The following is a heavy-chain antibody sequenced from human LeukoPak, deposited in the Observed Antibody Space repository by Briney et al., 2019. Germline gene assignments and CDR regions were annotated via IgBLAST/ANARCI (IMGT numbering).Heavy chain of an antibody. CDR2: IIPIFGTA. Sequence: SVRVSCKASGATFTTYAIGWGRQAPGQGLEWLGGIIPIFGTANYAQKFQGRVTITTDESTSTAYMELSSLRSEDTAVYYCARVGGYNYLFDYWGQGTLVTVSS. CDR3: ARVGGYNYLFDY. D-gene: IGHD5-24*01. CDR1: GATFTTYA. V-gene: IGHV1-69*05. J-gene: IGHJ4*02.